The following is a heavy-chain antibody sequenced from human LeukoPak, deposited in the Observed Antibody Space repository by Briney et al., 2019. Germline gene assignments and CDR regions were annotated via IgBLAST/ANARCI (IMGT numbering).Heavy chain of an antibody. CDR1: GFTFSPFS. CDR2: ISYDGSNK. J-gene: IGHJ4*02. V-gene: IGHV3-30-3*01. Sequence: GGSLRLSCAASGFTFSPFSMHWVRQAPSKGLEWVAVISYDGSNKYYADSVKGRFTISRDNSRNTLYLQMNSLRAEDTAVYYCARGGGGDYAPIDHWGQGTVVTVSS. D-gene: IGHD4-17*01. CDR3: ARGGGGDYAPIDH.